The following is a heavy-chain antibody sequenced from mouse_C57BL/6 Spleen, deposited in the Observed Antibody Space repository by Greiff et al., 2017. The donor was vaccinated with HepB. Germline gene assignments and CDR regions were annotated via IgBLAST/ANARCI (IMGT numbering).Heavy chain of an antibody. V-gene: IGHV5-6*01. Sequence: EVQLVESGGDLVKPGGSLKLSCAASGFTFSSYGMSWVRQTPDKRLEWVATISSGGSYTYYPDSVKGRFTISRDNAKNTLYLQMSSLKSEDTAMYYCARHPRWLLFYAMDYWGQGTSVTVSS. D-gene: IGHD2-3*01. CDR2: ISSGGSYT. CDR3: ARHPRWLLFYAMDY. CDR1: GFTFSSYG. J-gene: IGHJ4*01.